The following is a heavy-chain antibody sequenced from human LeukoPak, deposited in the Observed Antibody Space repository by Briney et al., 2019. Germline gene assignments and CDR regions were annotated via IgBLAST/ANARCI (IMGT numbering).Heavy chain of an antibody. V-gene: IGHV3-23*01. CDR3: AKEPVAGTGY. Sequence: GGSLRLSCAASGFTFSGYTMNWVRQAPGKGLEWASAISGSGGSTYYADSVKGRFTISRDNSKNTLYLQMNSLRAEDTAVYYCAKEPVAGTGYWGQGTLVTVSS. D-gene: IGHD6-19*01. CDR2: ISGSGGST. J-gene: IGHJ4*02. CDR1: GFTFSGYT.